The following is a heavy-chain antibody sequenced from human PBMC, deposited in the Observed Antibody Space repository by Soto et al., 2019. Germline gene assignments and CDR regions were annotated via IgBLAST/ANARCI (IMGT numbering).Heavy chain of an antibody. J-gene: IGHJ4*02. Sequence: EVQLVESGGGLVQPGGSLRLSCAASGFTFNSYWMHWVRQAPGKGLVWVSRINPDGRSTNYADSVKGRFTISRDNAKNTLYLQMNSLSAEDTAVYHCARGGLQGSGNHYNVNWGQGTLVTVSS. D-gene: IGHD3-10*01. CDR3: ARGGLQGSGNHYNVN. CDR2: INPDGRST. CDR1: GFTFNSYW. V-gene: IGHV3-74*01.